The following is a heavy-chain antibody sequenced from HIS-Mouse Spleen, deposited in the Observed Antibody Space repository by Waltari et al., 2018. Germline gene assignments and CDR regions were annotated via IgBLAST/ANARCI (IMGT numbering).Heavy chain of an antibody. Sequence: EVQLVESGGGLVKPGGSLRLSCAASGFTFSNAWMSWVRQAPGKGLEVVGLIKSKTDGGTTDYAAPVKGRFTISRDDSKNTLYLQMNSLKTEDTAVYYCIATTGYWGQGTLVTVSS. D-gene: IGHD3-9*01. CDR1: GFTFSNAW. V-gene: IGHV3-15*01. CDR3: IATTGY. J-gene: IGHJ4*02. CDR2: IKSKTDGGTT.